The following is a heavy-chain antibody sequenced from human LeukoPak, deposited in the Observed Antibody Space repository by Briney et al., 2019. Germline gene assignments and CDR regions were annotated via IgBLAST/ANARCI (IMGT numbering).Heavy chain of an antibody. J-gene: IGHJ4*02. CDR3: AKDVRSGYPYYFDY. Sequence: GGSLRLSCAASGFTVSSNYMSWVRQAPGKGLEWVSVIYSGGSTYYADSVKGRFTISRDNSKNTLYLQMNSLRAEDTAVYYCAKDVRSGYPYYFDYWGQGTLVTVSS. CDR1: GFTVSSNY. D-gene: IGHD3-3*01. CDR2: IYSGGST. V-gene: IGHV3-53*01.